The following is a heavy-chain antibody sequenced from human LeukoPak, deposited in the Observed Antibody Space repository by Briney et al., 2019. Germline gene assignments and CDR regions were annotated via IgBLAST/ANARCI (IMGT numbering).Heavy chain of an antibody. CDR1: GFTFSNYG. CDR3: AKARVTTGYYMQVDY. V-gene: IGHV3-30*18. J-gene: IGHJ4*02. D-gene: IGHD3-9*01. Sequence: PGGSLRLSCAASGFTFSNYGMHWVRQAPGKGLEWVAVISNDETNKYYTDSVKGRFTISRDNSKNMVYLQLSSLRPEDTAVYYCAKARVTTGYYMQVDYGGQGTLVTVSS. CDR2: ISNDETNK.